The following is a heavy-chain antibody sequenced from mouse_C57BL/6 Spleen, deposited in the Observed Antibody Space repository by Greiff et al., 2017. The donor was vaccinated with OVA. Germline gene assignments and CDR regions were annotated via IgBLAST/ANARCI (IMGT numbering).Heavy chain of an antibody. CDR3: ARGGYYGSRLYYYAMDY. CDR2: ILPGSGST. D-gene: IGHD1-1*01. CDR1: GYTFTGYW. Sequence: VKLQESGAELMKPGASVKLSCKATGYTFTGYWIEWVKQRPGHGLEWIGEILPGSGSTNYNEKFKGKATFTADTSSNTAYMQLSSLTTEDSAIYYCARGGYYGSRLYYYAMDYWGQGTSVTVSS. J-gene: IGHJ4*01. V-gene: IGHV1-9*01.